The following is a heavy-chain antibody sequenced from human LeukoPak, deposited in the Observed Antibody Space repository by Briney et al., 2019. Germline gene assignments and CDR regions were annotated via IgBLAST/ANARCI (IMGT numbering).Heavy chain of an antibody. CDR3: ARAGTGYYDFWSGYYTSVYFDY. V-gene: IGHV3-74*01. D-gene: IGHD3-3*01. J-gene: IGHJ4*02. CDR2: VNSDGSST. Sequence: GGSLRLSCAASGFTFSSYWMHWVRQAPGKGLVWVSRVNSDGSSTSYADSVKGRFTISRDNAKNTLYLQMNSLRAEDTAVYYCARAGTGYYDFWSGYYTSVYFDYWGQGTLVTVSS. CDR1: GFTFSSYW.